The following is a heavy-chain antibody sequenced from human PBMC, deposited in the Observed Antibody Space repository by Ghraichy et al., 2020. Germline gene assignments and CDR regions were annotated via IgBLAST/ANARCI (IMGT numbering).Heavy chain of an antibody. CDR2: LGADGRST. CDR3: AKEGGRLGEGAFDV. V-gene: IGHV3-23*01. J-gene: IGHJ3*01. D-gene: IGHD3-10*01. Sequence: SCAASEFTFDGYPMTWVRQAPGKGLEWVSTLGADGRSTYYSDSVKGRFTISRDRSKRTLYLQMTSLRVEDTAVYYCAKEGGRLGEGAFDVWSQGTLVTVSS. CDR1: EFTFDGYP.